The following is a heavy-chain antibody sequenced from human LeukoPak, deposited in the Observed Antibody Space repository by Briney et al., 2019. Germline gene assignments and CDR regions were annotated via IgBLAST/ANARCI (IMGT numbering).Heavy chain of an antibody. CDR2: INHSGST. D-gene: IGHD5-12*01. Sequence: PSETLSLTCAVYGGSFSGYYWSWIRQPPGKGLEWIGEINHSGSTTYNPSLKSRVTISLDTSKNQFSLKLSSVTAADTAVYYCARRMVADNWFDPWGQGTLVTVSS. J-gene: IGHJ5*02. CDR1: GGSFSGYY. CDR3: ARRMVADNWFDP. V-gene: IGHV4-34*01.